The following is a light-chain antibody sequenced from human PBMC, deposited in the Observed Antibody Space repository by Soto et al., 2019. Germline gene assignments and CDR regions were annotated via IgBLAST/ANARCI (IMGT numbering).Light chain of an antibody. V-gene: IGLV2-8*01. CDR1: SSDVGAYKY. J-gene: IGLJ3*02. CDR3: TSYVGNDTWV. Sequence: QSALTQPPSASGSPGQSVTISCTGTSSDVGAYKYVSWYQQYPGKAPKLMIYEVTKRPSGVPDRFSGSKSGNTTSLTVSGLQAEDEADYYCTSYVGNDTWVFGGGTTVPVL. CDR2: EVT.